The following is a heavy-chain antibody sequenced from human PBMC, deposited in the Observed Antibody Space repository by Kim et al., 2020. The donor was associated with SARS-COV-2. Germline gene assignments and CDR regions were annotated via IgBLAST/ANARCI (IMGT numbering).Heavy chain of an antibody. J-gene: IGHJ4*02. V-gene: IGHV1-46*01. Sequence: KRVTGRVTMTRDTSTSTVYVGLSSLRSEDTAVYYCARGGSDYGDYIFDYWGQGTLVTVSS. D-gene: IGHD4-17*01. CDR3: ARGGSDYGDYIFDY.